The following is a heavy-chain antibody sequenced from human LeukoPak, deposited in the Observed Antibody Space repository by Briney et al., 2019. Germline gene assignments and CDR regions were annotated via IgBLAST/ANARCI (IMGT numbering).Heavy chain of an antibody. CDR3: ARAAYYYDSSGYYFPFDY. D-gene: IGHD3-22*01. CDR2: IIPIFGTA. CDR1: GGTFSSYA. J-gene: IGHJ4*02. Sequence: SVKVSCKASGGTFSSYAISWVRQAPGQGLEWMGGIIPIFGTANYAQKFQGRVTITADESTSTAYMELSSLRSEDTAVYYCARAAYYYDSSGYYFPFDYWGQGTLVTVSS. V-gene: IGHV1-69*01.